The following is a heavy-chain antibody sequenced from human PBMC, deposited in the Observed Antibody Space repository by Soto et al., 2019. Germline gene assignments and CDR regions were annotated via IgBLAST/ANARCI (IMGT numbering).Heavy chain of an antibody. V-gene: IGHV3-9*01. Sequence: EVQLVESGGGLVQPGRSLRLSCAASGFTFDDYPMHWVRQAPGKGLEWVSGISWNSGSIGYADSVKGRFTISRDNAKNSLYLQMNSLRAEDTALYYCAKELSTVTIDWYFDLWGRGTLVTVSS. J-gene: IGHJ2*01. CDR1: GFTFDDYP. CDR2: ISWNSGSI. CDR3: AKELSTVTIDWYFDL. D-gene: IGHD4-17*01.